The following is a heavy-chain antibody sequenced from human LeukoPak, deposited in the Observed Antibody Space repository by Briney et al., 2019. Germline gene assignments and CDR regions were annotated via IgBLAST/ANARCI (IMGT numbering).Heavy chain of an antibody. J-gene: IGHJ4*02. D-gene: IGHD2-15*01. Sequence: SVKGRFTISRDNSKNTLYLQMNSLRAEDTAVYYCAKSTYCSGGSCYPTFVYWGQGTLVTVSS. V-gene: IGHV3-30*02. CDR3: AKSTYCSGGSCYPTFVY.